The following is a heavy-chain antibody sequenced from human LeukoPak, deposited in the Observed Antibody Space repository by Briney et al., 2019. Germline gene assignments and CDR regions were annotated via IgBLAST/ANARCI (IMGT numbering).Heavy chain of an antibody. J-gene: IGHJ5*02. D-gene: IGHD6-13*01. CDR2: IGSNGGST. V-gene: IGHV3-64*01. CDR3: ARSIAAAMNWFDP. CDR1: GFTFSSYA. Sequence: PGGSLRLSCAASGFTFSSYAMHWVRQAPGKGLEYVSAIGSNGGSTYYANSVKGRFTISRDNSKNTLYLQMGSLRAEDMAVYYCARSIAAAMNWFDPWGQGTLVTVSS.